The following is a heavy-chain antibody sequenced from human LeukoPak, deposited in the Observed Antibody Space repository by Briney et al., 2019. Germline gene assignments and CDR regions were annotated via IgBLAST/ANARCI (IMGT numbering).Heavy chain of an antibody. V-gene: IGHV4-34*01. CDR2: INHSGST. CDR3: ARYDCSVGSCYAETPWADDWYFDL. D-gene: IGHD2-15*01. Sequence: PSETLSLTCAVYGGSFSGYYWSWIRQPPGKGLEWIGEINHSGSTNYNPSLKSRVTISVDTSKNQFSLRLSSVTAADTAVYYCARYDCSVGSCYAETPWADDWYFDLWGRGTLVTVSS. J-gene: IGHJ2*01. CDR1: GGSFSGYY.